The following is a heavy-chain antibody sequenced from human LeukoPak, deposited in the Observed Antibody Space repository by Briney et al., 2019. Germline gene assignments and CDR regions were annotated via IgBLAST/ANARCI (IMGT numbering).Heavy chain of an antibody. CDR1: GFTFSSYS. D-gene: IGHD1-26*01. Sequence: PGGSLRLSCAASGFTFSSYSMSWVRQAPGKGLEGVSSISSSGSYIYYADSVKGRFTISRDNPKNSLYLQMNSLRAEDTAVYYCARVPDSRRYSGSCPPDYWGQGTLVTVSS. J-gene: IGHJ4*02. V-gene: IGHV3-21*01. CDR2: ISSSGSYI. CDR3: ARVPDSRRYSGSCPPDY.